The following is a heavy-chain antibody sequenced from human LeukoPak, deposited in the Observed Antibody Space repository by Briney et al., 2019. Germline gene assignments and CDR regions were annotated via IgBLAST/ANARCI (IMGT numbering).Heavy chain of an antibody. V-gene: IGHV4-4*07. D-gene: IGHD5-12*01. J-gene: IGHJ6*02. CDR2: IYTSGST. CDR3: AGGYDYEALGGDYYYGMDV. CDR1: GASISSYY. Sequence: SETLSLTCTVSGASISSYYWSWIRQPAGKGLEWIGRIYTSGSTNYNPSLKSRVTMSVDTSKNQFSLKLSSVTAADTAVYYCAGGYDYEALGGDYYYGMDVWGQGTTVTVSS.